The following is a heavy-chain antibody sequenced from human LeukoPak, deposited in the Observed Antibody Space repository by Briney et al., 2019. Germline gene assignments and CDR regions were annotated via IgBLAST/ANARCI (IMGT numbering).Heavy chain of an antibody. D-gene: IGHD1-26*01. V-gene: IGHV3-49*04. CDR1: GFTFGDYA. J-gene: IGHJ3*02. CDR3: ARAYSETPHAVFYI. Sequence: GGSLRLSCTASGFTFGDYAVSWVRQAPGKGLEWVGFIRRKAYGGTTEYAASVKDRFTISRDDSKSIAYLQMNSLRTEDTALYYCARAYSETPHAVFYIWGQGTMVTVSS. CDR2: IRRKAYGGTT.